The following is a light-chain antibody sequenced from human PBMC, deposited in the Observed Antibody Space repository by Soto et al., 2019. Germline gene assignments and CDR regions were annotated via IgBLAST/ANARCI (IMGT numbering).Light chain of an antibody. CDR1: SSDVGGYKF. J-gene: IGLJ1*01. V-gene: IGLV2-14*01. Sequence: QSALTQPASVSGSPGQSITISCTGTSSDVGGYKFVSWYQQHPGKVPRLMIYEASNRPSGVSNRFSGSKSGNTASLTISGLQAEDEADYYCSSYTTSSTLEVFGPGTKVTVL. CDR3: SSYTTSSTLEV. CDR2: EAS.